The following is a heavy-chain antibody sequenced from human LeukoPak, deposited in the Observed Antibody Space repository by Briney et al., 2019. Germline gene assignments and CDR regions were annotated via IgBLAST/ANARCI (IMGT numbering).Heavy chain of an antibody. D-gene: IGHD6-13*01. V-gene: IGHV3-11*01. Sequence: TGGSLRLSCAASGFTFSDYFMSWIRQAPGKGLEWVSYISSSGSIKYYADSVKGRFTISRDNAKNSLYLQMNSLRAEDTAVYYCARDLQVISGTEGFDYWGQGTLVTVSS. CDR2: ISSSGSIK. J-gene: IGHJ4*02. CDR1: GFTFSDYF. CDR3: ARDLQVISGTEGFDY.